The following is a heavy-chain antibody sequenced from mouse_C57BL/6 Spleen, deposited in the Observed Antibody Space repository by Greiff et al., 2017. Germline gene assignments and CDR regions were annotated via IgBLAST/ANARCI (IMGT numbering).Heavy chain of an antibody. CDR2: IHPNSGST. Sequence: QVQLQQPGAELVKPGASVQLSCKASGYTFTSYWMHWVKQRPGQGLEWIGMIHPNSGSTNYNEKFKSKATLTVDKSSSTAYMQLSSLTSEDSAVYYCARRECITTVVATRYFDVWGTGTTVTVSS. CDR1: GYTFTSYW. D-gene: IGHD1-1*01. V-gene: IGHV1-64*01. CDR3: ARRECITTVVATRYFDV. J-gene: IGHJ1*03.